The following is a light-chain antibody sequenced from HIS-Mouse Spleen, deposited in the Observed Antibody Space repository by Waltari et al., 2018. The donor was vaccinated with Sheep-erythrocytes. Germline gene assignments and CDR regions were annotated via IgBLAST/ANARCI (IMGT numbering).Light chain of an antibody. J-gene: IGLJ3*02. CDR3: SSYAGSNNWV. V-gene: IGLV2-8*01. Sequence: QSALTQPPSASGSPGQSVTISCTGTSSDVGGDNYVSWYQQHPGKAPNLMIYAVGKRPSGGPDRFSGSKSGTTASLTVSELQAEDEADDYGSSYAGSNNWVFGGGTKLTVL. CDR1: SSDVGGDNY. CDR2: AVG.